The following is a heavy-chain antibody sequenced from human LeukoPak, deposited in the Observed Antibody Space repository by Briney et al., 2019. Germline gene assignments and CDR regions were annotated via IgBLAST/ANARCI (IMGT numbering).Heavy chain of an antibody. CDR2: MNQDGSEK. D-gene: IGHD5-24*01. V-gene: IGHV3-7*01. CDR1: GFTFTTHW. CDR3: AKDLGGYNVVDY. J-gene: IGHJ4*02. Sequence: QSGGSLRLSCAASGFTFTTHWMSWVRQAPGKGLELVANMNQDGSEKYYADSVKGRFTISRDNSKNTLYLQMNSLRAEDTAVYYCAKDLGGYNVVDYWGQGTLVTVSS.